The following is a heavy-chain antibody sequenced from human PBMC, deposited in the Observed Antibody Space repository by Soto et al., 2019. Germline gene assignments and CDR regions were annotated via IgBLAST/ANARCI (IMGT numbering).Heavy chain of an antibody. V-gene: IGHV1-69*01. CDR3: ASVTSMVRGVIDNWFDP. J-gene: IGHJ5*02. CDR1: GGTFSSYA. CDR2: IIPMYGPA. D-gene: IGHD3-10*01. Sequence: QVPLGQSGAEVKQPGSSVTVSCKASGGTFSSYAIHWVRQAPGQGLEWMGGIIPMYGPAKYAQRFQGRVTITADESATTVYMERTSLTSRAMAVYYCASVTSMVRGVIDNWFDPWGHGTLVTVSP.